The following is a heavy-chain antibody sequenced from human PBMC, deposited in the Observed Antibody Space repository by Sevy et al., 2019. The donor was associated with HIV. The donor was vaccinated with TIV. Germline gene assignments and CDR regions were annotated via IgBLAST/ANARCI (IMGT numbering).Heavy chain of an antibody. Sequence: GGSLRLSCVASGFTFTTYWVTWVRQAPGKGLEWVANIKQDGSEIYYVDSVKGRFTISRDNAKNSLYLQMNSLRADDTAVYYCARHNTNYNYALDVWGQGTTVTVSS. CDR2: IKQDGSEI. V-gene: IGHV3-7*01. D-gene: IGHD2-2*01. CDR3: ARHNTNYNYALDV. J-gene: IGHJ6*02. CDR1: GFTFTTYW.